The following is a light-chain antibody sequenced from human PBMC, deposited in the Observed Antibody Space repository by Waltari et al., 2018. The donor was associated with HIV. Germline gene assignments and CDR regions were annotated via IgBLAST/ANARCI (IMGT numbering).Light chain of an antibody. CDR1: TSNIGADYH. V-gene: IGLV1-40*01. J-gene: IGLJ3*02. CDR2: GNT. Sequence: QSVLTQPPSLSGAPGQTVTLPCTGTTSNIGADYHVHTYQQLPGTAPKLLIYGNTIRPSGVPDRFSGSKSGTSASLAITGLQADDEADYYCQSYDSSLSAWVFGGGTKLTVL. CDR3: QSYDSSLSAWV.